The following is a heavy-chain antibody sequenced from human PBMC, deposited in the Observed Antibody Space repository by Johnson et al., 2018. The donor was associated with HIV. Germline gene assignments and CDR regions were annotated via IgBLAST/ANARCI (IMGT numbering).Heavy chain of an antibody. J-gene: IGHJ3*02. V-gene: IGHV3-30-3*01. Sequence: QVQLVESGGGVVQPGRSLRLSCSASGFTFSSYAMHWVRQAPGKGLEWVAIISYDGSNKYYADSVKGRFTISRDNSKNTLYLQMNSLRAEDTAVYYCARDKSGRYDDSSGYSLDDAFDIWGQGTMVTVSS. CDR1: GFTFSSYA. CDR3: ARDKSGRYDDSSGYSLDDAFDI. CDR2: ISYDGSNK. D-gene: IGHD3-22*01.